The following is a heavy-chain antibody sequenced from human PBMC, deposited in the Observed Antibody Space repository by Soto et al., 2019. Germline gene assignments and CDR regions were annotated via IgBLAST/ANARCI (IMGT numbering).Heavy chain of an antibody. CDR2: IFYSGTT. V-gene: IGHV4-59*01. J-gene: IGHJ6*02. CDR3: ARGGGTGYYGLDV. Sequence: SETLSLTCTVSGGSTSSYYWSWIRQPPGKGLEWIGYIFYSGTTNYNSSLKSRVNISLDTSKNKFSLKLSSVTAADTAVYYCARGGGTGYYGLDVWGQGKTVTVS. CDR1: GGSTSSYY. D-gene: IGHD6-25*01.